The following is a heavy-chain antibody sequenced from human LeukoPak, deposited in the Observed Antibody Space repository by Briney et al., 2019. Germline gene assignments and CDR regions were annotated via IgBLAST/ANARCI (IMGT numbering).Heavy chain of an antibody. CDR3: ARDALVGATGLDY. Sequence: PSETLSLTCTVSGGSISSTSYYWGWIRQPPGKGLEWIGSIYYSGSTYYNPSLKSRVTISVDTSKNQFSLKLSSVTAADTAVYYCARDALVGATGLDYWGQGTLVTVSS. J-gene: IGHJ4*02. V-gene: IGHV4-39*07. CDR2: IYYSGST. CDR1: GGSISSTSYY. D-gene: IGHD1-26*01.